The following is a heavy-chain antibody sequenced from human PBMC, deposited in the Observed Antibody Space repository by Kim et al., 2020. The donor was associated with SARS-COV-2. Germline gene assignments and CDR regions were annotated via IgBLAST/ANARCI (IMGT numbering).Heavy chain of an antibody. J-gene: IGHJ5*02. CDR2: ISAYNGNT. V-gene: IGHV1-18*01. CDR3: ARSWIQLWFDLWFDP. Sequence: ASVKVSCKASGYTFTSYGISWVRQAPGQGLEWMGWISAYNGNTNYAQKLQGRVTITTDTSTSTAYMELRSLRSDDTAVYYCARSWIQLWFDLWFDPWGQGTLVTVSS. D-gene: IGHD5-18*01. CDR1: GYTFTSYG.